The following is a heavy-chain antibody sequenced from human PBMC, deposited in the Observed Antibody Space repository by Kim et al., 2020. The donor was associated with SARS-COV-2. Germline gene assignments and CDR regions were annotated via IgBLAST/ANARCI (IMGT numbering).Heavy chain of an antibody. D-gene: IGHD6-19*01. J-gene: IGHJ5*02. Sequence: PSLTSRVTISVDTSKTQSSLKLSSVTAADTAVYYCACLYSSGWYGFWFDPWGQGTLVTVSS. V-gene: IGHV4-39*01. CDR3: ACLYSSGWYGFWFDP.